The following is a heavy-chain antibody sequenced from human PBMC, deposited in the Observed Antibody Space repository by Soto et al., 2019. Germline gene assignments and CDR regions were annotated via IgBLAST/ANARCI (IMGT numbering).Heavy chain of an antibody. D-gene: IGHD4-17*01. V-gene: IGHV1-46*01. CDR3: ARDDYRLNWFDP. J-gene: IGHJ5*02. CDR2: INPSGGST. CDR1: GYTFTSYY. Sequence: GASVKVSCKASGYTFTSYYMHWVRQAPGQGLEWMGIINPSGGSTSYAQKFQGRVTMTRDTSTSTAYMELRSLRSDDTAVYYCARDDYRLNWFDPWGQGTLVTVSS.